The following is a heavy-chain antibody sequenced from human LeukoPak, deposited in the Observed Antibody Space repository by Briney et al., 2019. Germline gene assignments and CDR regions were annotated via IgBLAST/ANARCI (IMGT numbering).Heavy chain of an antibody. Sequence: PGGSLRLSCAASGFTFSSYEMNCVRQAPGKGLEWVSYISRSGTTIYYADSVKGRFTISRDNAKNSLFLQLNSLRVEDTAVYYCAGGRGWLVEYWGQGTLVTVSS. CDR2: ISRSGTTI. CDR3: AGGRGWLVEY. V-gene: IGHV3-48*03. CDR1: GFTFSSYE. J-gene: IGHJ4*02. D-gene: IGHD6-19*01.